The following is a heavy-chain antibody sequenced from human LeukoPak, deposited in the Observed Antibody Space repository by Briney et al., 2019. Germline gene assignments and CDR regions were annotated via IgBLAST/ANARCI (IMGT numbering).Heavy chain of an antibody. CDR3: ARGVYAMDWFDP. CDR1: GFTFSSYG. CDR2: IWYDGSNK. V-gene: IGHV3-33*01. D-gene: IGHD2-8*01. J-gene: IGHJ5*02. Sequence: GRSLRLSCAASGFTFSSYGMHWVRQAPGKGLEWVAVIWYDGSNKYYADSMKGRFTISRDNSKNTLYLQMNSLRAEDTAVYYCARGVYAMDWFDPWGQGTLVTVSS.